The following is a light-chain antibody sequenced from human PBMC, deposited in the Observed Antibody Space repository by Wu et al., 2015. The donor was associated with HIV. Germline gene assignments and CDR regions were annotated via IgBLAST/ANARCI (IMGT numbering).Light chain of an antibody. CDR3: QQYKNLPIT. J-gene: IGKJ4*01. CDR1: QDISNY. V-gene: IGKV1-33*01. Sequence: DIQMTQSPSSLSASVGDRVIISCQASQDISNYLNWYQQKAGEAPKLLIYDASNLEAGVPSGLSGSGSGTNFTFTISSLQPEDIATYYCQQYKNLPITFGGETKVEIK. CDR2: DAS.